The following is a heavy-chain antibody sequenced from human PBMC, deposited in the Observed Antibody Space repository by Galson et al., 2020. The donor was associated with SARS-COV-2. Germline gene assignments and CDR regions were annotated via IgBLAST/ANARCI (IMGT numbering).Heavy chain of an antibody. V-gene: IGHV4-34*01. CDR3: ARFTTYYYDSSGYYGDAFDI. CDR2: VNQVITS. J-gene: IGHJ3*02. CDR1: NAYFSTTS. Sequence: SQASETLSLTCAVSNAYFSTTSPTSLSVPPLSLLSSHPEVNQVITSPYPPSLKRHNTVTVDTSKNQFSLKLSSVTAADTAVYYCARFTTYYYDSSGYYGDAFDIWGQGKMVTVSS. D-gene: IGHD3-22*01.